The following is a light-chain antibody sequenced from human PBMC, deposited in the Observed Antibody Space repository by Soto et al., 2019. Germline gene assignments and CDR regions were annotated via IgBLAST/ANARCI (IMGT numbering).Light chain of an antibody. CDR1: QGIRID. V-gene: IGKV1-17*02. CDR2: GAS. CDR3: LQHNSFPRT. J-gene: IGKJ1*01. Sequence: DIQMTQSPSSLSASVGDRVTITCRASQGIRIDLGWFQQRPGKAPKRLIYGASSLQSGVPSRFSGSGYGTEFTLTISNLQPEDFATYYCLQHNSFPRTFGQGTKVDNK.